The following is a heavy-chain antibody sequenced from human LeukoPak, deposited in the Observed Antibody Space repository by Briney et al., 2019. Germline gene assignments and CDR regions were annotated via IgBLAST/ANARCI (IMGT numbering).Heavy chain of an antibody. CDR3: ASIPGYSSGGYYYYYMDV. V-gene: IGHV4-39*01. D-gene: IGHD6-19*01. J-gene: IGHJ6*03. CDR2: IYYSGST. Sequence: SETLSLTCTVSGDSISSSSYYWGWIRQPPGKGLERIGSIYYSGSTYYNPSLKSRVTISVDTSKNQFSLKLSSVTAADTAVYYCASIPGYSSGGYYYYYMDVWGKGTTVTVSS. CDR1: GDSISSSSYY.